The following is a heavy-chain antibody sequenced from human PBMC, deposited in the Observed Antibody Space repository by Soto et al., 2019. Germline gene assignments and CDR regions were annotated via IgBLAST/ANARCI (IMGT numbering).Heavy chain of an antibody. CDR1: GFTFNNYA. Sequence: GGSLRLSCAASGFTFNNYAMSWVRQAPGKGLEWVSAISYSGDRTFYADSAKGRFTISRDNSKNTLYLEMKSLRAEDTAIYYCAKVTIEVPAPGTAVWGQGTTVTVSS. CDR2: ISYSGDRT. V-gene: IGHV3-23*01. CDR3: AKVTIEVPAPGTAV. D-gene: IGHD6-13*01. J-gene: IGHJ6*02.